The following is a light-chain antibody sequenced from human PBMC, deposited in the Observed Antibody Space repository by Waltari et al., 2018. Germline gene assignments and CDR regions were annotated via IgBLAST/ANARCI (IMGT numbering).Light chain of an antibody. CDR3: QAWDTGVYV. Sequence: YELTQPPSVSVSPGQTASLPCPGDKLGAKYVCWYQQKPGQSPVLVIYQDTKRPSGIPERFSGSNSGNTATLTIRGTQVMDEADYFCQAWDTGVYVFGTGTKVTVL. CDR1: KLGAKY. V-gene: IGLV3-1*01. J-gene: IGLJ1*01. CDR2: QDT.